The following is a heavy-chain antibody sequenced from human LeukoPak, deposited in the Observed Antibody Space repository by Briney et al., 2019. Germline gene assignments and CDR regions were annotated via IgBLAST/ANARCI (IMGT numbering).Heavy chain of an antibody. D-gene: IGHD3-10*01. CDR1: GFTFSSYS. J-gene: IGHJ6*02. V-gene: IGHV3-21*04. CDR3: AKDYSSVTAYFYYYYGMDV. Sequence: PGGSLRLSCAASGFTFSSYSMNWVRQAPGKGLEWVSSISSSSSYIYYADSVKGRFTISRDNSKNTLYLQMNSLRAEDTAVYYCAKDYSSVTAYFYYYYGMDVWGQGTTVTVSS. CDR2: ISSSSSYI.